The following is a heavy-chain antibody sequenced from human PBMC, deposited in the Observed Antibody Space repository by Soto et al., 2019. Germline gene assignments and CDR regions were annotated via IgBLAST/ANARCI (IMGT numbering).Heavy chain of an antibody. CDR3: ARGYYDILTGYYPLSPYYGMDV. Sequence: QVQLVQSGAEVKKPGSSVKVSCKASGGTFSSYAIIWVRQAPGQGLEWMGGIIPIFGTTNYARKFQGRVTITADEPTRTAYMELSSLRSEDTAVYYCARGYYDILTGYYPLSPYYGMDVWGQGTTVTVSS. CDR1: GGTFSSYA. J-gene: IGHJ6*02. D-gene: IGHD3-9*01. CDR2: IIPIFGTT. V-gene: IGHV1-69*01.